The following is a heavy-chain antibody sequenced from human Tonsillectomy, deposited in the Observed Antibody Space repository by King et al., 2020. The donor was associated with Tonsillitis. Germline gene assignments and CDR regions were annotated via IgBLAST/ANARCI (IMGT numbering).Heavy chain of an antibody. J-gene: IGHJ5*02. CDR1: GFTFGSYA. CDR2: IAYYGGDY. D-gene: IGHD2-15*01. V-gene: IGHV3-30*01. CDR3: ARDSTPSQDVVVNWFDP. Sequence: VQLVESGGGVVQPGRSLRLSCAASGFTFGSYAMHWVRQSPGKGLEWVAVIAYYGGDYFYAESVKGRFTISRDNSKNTLYLQMNSLRTEDAAVYFCARDSTPSQDVVVNWFDPWGQGALVTVSS.